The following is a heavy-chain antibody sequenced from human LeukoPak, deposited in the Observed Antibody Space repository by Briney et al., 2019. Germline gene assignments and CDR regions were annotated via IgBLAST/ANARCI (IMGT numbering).Heavy chain of an antibody. CDR3: ARVSGTVAAFDY. CDR1: GFTFSSYG. D-gene: IGHD6-19*01. V-gene: IGHV3-30*03. Sequence: GGSLRLSCAASGFTFSSYGMHWVRQAPGKGLEWVAVISYDGSNKYYADSVKGRFTISRDNSKNTLYLQMNSLRAEDTAVYYCARVSGTVAAFDYWGQGTLVTVSS. J-gene: IGHJ4*02. CDR2: ISYDGSNK.